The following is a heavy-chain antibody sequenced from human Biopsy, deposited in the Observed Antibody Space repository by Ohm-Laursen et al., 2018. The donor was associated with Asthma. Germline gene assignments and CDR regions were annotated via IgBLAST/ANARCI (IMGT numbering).Heavy chain of an antibody. D-gene: IGHD1-14*01. V-gene: IGHV3-7*01. CDR1: GFTFSNYV. J-gene: IGHJ4*02. Sequence: SLRLSCAASGFTFSNYVMSWVRQAPGKGLEWVANIKHDGTEKNHVDSLKGRSTISRDNAENSLYLQMSSLRAEDTAVYYCARDGPELPTELDYWGPGTLVTVSS. CDR2: IKHDGTEK. CDR3: ARDGPELPTELDY.